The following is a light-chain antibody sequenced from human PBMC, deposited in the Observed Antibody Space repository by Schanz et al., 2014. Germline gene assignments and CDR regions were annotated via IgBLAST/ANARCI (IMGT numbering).Light chain of an antibody. Sequence: EIVMTQSPATLSVSPGESATLSCRASQSVSSKLAWYQQKPGQAPRLLIYDASDRATGIPARFSGSGSGTDFTLTISSLEPEDSAVYYCQQCSNWPRLTFGPGTKVDIK. V-gene: IGKV3-11*01. CDR3: QQCSNWPRLT. CDR2: DAS. CDR1: QSVSSK. J-gene: IGKJ3*01.